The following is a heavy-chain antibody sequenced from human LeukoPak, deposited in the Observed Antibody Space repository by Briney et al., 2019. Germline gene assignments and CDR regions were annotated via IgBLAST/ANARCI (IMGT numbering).Heavy chain of an antibody. D-gene: IGHD6-6*01. CDR3: ARDAPFVEYSSSSIYYYYMDV. CDR1: GGSISSYY. V-gene: IGHV4-4*07. J-gene: IGHJ6*03. CDR2: IYTSGST. Sequence: SETLSLTCTVSGGSISSYYWSWIRQPAGTGLEWIGRIYTSGSTNYNPSLKSRVTISVDKSKNQFSLKLSSVTAADTAVYYCARDAPFVEYSSSSIYYYYMDVWGKGTTVTVSS.